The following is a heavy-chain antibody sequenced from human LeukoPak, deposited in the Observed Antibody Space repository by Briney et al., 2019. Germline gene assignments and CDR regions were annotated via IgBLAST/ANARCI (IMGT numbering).Heavy chain of an antibody. Sequence: PSETLSLTCAVYGGSFSGYYWSWIRQPPGKGLEWIGEINHSGSTNYNPSLKSRVTISVDTSKNQFSLKLSSVTAADTAVYYCARGTRSGYSYGYFYFYGMDVWGQGTTVTVSS. J-gene: IGHJ6*02. CDR3: ARGTRSGYSYGYFYFYGMDV. CDR1: GGSFSGYY. V-gene: IGHV4-34*01. CDR2: INHSGST. D-gene: IGHD5-18*01.